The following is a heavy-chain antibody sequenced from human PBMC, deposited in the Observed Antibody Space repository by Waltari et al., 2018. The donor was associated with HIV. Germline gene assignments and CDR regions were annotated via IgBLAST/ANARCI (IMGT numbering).Heavy chain of an antibody. J-gene: IGHJ4*02. Sequence: EVQLLQSGAEVKKPGESLNISCKGSGYSFPGYWIGWVRQKPGKGLEWMGIIYPRDSETRLSPSFQGQVTISADKSIDTAYLHWTSLKASVTAIYYCTRQLYRGGEVAYWGQGTLVTVSS. V-gene: IGHV5-51*01. D-gene: IGHD3-10*01. CDR3: TRQLYRGGEVAY. CDR1: GYSFPGYW. CDR2: IYPRDSET.